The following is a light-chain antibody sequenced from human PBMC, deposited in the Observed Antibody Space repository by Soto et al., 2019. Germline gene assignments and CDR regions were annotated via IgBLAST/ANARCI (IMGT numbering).Light chain of an antibody. CDR2: WAS. J-gene: IGKJ5*01. Sequence: DIVMTQSPDSLAVSLGERATINCKSSQSVLSTSNIKSYLAWYQQKPGQPPKLLISWASTRESGVPDRFSGSGSGTDFTLTISSLQAEDVAVYYCQQYYSTPLTFGQGTRLEIK. V-gene: IGKV4-1*01. CDR3: QQYYSTPLT. CDR1: QSVLSTSNIKSY.